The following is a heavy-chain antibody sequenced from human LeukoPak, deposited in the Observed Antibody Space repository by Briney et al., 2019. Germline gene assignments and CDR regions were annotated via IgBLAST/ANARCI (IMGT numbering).Heavy chain of an antibody. V-gene: IGHV5-51*01. J-gene: IGHJ3*02. CDR2: IYPGDSDT. CDR1: GYSFTSYW. CDR3: ARQGTGYDFWSGYCTLDAFDI. Sequence: GESLKISCKGSGYSFTSYWIGWVRQMPGKGLEWMGIIYPGDSDTRYSPSFQGQVTISADKSISTAYLQWSSLKASDTAMYYCARQGTGYDFWSGYCTLDAFDIWGQGTMVTVSS. D-gene: IGHD3-3*01.